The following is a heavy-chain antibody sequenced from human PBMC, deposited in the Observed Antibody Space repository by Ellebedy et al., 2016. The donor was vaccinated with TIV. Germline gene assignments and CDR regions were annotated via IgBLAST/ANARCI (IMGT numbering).Heavy chain of an antibody. J-gene: IGHJ5*02. V-gene: IGHV3-33*01. CDR2: IWYDGSYK. CDR1: GFTFSSYG. CDR3: ARGYQFRNWLDP. D-gene: IGHD2-2*01. Sequence: GESLKISXAASGFTFSSYGMHWVRQAPGKGLEWVAVIWYDGSYKYYGDSVKGRFTISRDNSKNTLYLQMNSPRVDDTAVYYCARGYQFRNWLDPWGQGTLVTVSS.